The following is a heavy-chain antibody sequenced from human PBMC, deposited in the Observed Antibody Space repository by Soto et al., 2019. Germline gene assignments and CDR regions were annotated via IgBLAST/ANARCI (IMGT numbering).Heavy chain of an antibody. Sequence: SVKVSCKASGYTFISYAMNWVRQAPGQRLEWMGWTNAGNGNTKYSQKFQGRVTITRDTSARTAYMELSSLRSEDTAVYYCASHELLETEPYGMDVWGQGNTVTVSS. V-gene: IGHV1-3*01. CDR1: GYTFISYA. J-gene: IGHJ6*02. CDR2: TNAGNGNT. D-gene: IGHD1-1*01. CDR3: ASHELLETEPYGMDV.